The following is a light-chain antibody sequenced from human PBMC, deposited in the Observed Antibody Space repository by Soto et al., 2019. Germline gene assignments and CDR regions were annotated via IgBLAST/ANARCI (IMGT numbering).Light chain of an antibody. V-gene: IGKV3-15*01. CDR3: QQYDNWPT. J-gene: IGKJ1*01. Sequence: EIVMTQSPATLSVSPGERATLSCRASQSVSSNLGWYQKKPGQAPRLLIYGASTRATGIPARFSGSGSGTEFTLTISSLLSEDFAVYYCQQYDNWPTCGQGTKVEIK. CDR1: QSVSSN. CDR2: GAS.